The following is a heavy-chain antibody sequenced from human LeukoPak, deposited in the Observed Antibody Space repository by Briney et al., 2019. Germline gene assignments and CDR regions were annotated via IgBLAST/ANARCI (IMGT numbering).Heavy chain of an antibody. Sequence: GGSLRLSCAASGFIFSSYWMHWVRHAPGKGLAWVSRINTDGSSTSYADSVKGRFTISRDNAKNTLYLQMNSLRAEDTAVYYCARDSLVATAHGIDYWGQGTLVTVSS. V-gene: IGHV3-74*01. CDR3: ARDSLVATAHGIDY. J-gene: IGHJ4*02. D-gene: IGHD5-12*01. CDR2: INTDGSST. CDR1: GFIFSSYW.